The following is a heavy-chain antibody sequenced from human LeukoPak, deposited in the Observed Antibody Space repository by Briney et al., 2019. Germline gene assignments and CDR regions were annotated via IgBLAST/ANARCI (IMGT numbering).Heavy chain of an antibody. Sequence: PGGSLRLSCAASGFTFSSYSMNWVRQAPGKGLEWVSSISSSSSYIYYADSVKGRFTISRDNAKNSLYLQMNSLRAEDTAGYYCVTYYYDSSGYYHDYWGQGTLVTVSS. CDR3: VTYYYDSSGYYHDY. CDR1: GFTFSSYS. CDR2: ISSSSSYI. V-gene: IGHV3-21*01. D-gene: IGHD3-22*01. J-gene: IGHJ4*02.